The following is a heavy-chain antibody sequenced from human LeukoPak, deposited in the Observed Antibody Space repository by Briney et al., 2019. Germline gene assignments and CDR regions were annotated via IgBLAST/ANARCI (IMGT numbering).Heavy chain of an antibody. CDR2: VSYDGSNK. CDR3: AKGPPNIAVESLQFDY. J-gene: IGHJ4*02. V-gene: IGHV3-30*18. Sequence: GRSLRLSRAASGFTLSSYGMHWVRQAPSKGLEWVAVVSYDGSNKYYADSVKGRFTISRDNSKNTLYLQMNSLRAEDTAVYYCAKGPPNIAVESLQFDYWGQGTLVTVSS. CDR1: GFTLSSYG. D-gene: IGHD6-19*01.